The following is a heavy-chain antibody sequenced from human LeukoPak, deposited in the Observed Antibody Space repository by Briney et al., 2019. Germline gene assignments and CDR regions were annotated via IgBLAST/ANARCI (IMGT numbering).Heavy chain of an antibody. J-gene: IGHJ4*02. D-gene: IGHD2-15*01. Sequence: TGGSLRLSCAASGFTFGSYAMYWVRQAPGKGLEWVSGIFGSGGSAHYADSVKGRCTISRDNSKNTVYLQMDSLRVEDTAIYYCAKTTTGYSSGRYPAWPIDYWGQGTLVTVSS. CDR1: GFTFGSYA. V-gene: IGHV3-23*01. CDR2: IFGSGGSA. CDR3: AKTTTGYSSGRYPAWPIDY.